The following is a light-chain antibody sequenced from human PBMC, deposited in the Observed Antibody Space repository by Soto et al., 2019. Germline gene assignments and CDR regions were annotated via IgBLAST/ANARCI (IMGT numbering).Light chain of an antibody. Sequence: QSALTQPASVSGSPGQSITISCTGTSSDVGSYNLVSWYQQHPGKAPKLMIYEGSKRPSGVSNRFSGSKSGYTASLTVSGLQTEDEAFYYCSSSAGIYHYLVFGGGTKVTVL. CDR3: SSSAGIYHYLV. V-gene: IGLV2-14*02. CDR1: SSDVGSYNL. CDR2: EGS. J-gene: IGLJ3*02.